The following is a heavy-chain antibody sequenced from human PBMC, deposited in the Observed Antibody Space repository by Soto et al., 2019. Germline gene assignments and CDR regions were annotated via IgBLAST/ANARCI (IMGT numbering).Heavy chain of an antibody. Sequence: GGSLRLSCAASGFTVSSNYMSWVRQAPGKGLEWVSVIYSGGSTYYADSVKGRFTISRDNSKNKLYLQMNSLRAEDTAVYYCAREATLYYYGSGSYYYMDVWGKGTTVTVSS. V-gene: IGHV3-66*01. CDR2: IYSGGST. D-gene: IGHD3-10*01. J-gene: IGHJ6*03. CDR1: GFTVSSNY. CDR3: AREATLYYYGSGSYYYMDV.